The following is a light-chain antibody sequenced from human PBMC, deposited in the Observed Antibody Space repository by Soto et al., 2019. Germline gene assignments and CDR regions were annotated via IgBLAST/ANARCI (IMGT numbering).Light chain of an antibody. V-gene: IGKV1D-8*03. J-gene: IGKJ1*01. CDR1: QGFSSY. CDR3: QQYYSFPWT. CDR2: AAS. Sequence: VIWMTQSPSLLSASTGDRGTIRCRMSQGFSSYLAWYQQKPGKAPALLIYAASTLHIGVPSRFSGSGSGTDFTLTISCLQSEDFATYYCQQYYSFPWTFGQGTKVEIK.